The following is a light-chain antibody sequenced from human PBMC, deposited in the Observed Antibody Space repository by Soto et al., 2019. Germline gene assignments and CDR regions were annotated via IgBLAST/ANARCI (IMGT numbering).Light chain of an antibody. CDR3: SSYTSSSTRDVV. CDR1: SSDVGGYNY. J-gene: IGLJ2*01. CDR2: DVS. V-gene: IGLV2-14*01. Sequence: QSALTQPASVSGSPGQSITISCTGTSSDVGGYNYVSWYQQHPGKAPKLMIYDVSNRPSGVSNSFSGSKSGNTTSLTISGLQAEDEADYYCSSYTSSSTRDVVFGGGTMLTVL.